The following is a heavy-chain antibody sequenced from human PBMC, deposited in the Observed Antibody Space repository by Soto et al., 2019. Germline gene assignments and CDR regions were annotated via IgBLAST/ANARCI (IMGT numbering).Heavy chain of an antibody. CDR1: GFSFNTAW. CDR2: IKGSRSGGTR. J-gene: IGHJ4*02. Sequence: PGGSLRLSCAASGFSFNTAWMNWVRQAQGVGLEWVGLIKGSRSGGTRDYAAPVKDRFTISRDDSKNIMYLQMNRLRMEETAVYYCVTDADIILGLNGLGFWGQGTLVTVSS. V-gene: IGHV3-15*07. CDR3: VTDADIILGLNGLGF. D-gene: IGHD1-26*01.